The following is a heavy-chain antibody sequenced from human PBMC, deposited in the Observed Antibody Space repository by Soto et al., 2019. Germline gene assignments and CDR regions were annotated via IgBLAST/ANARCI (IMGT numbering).Heavy chain of an antibody. CDR3: AREDPADYYYYGMDV. Sequence: SETLSLTCTVSGCSISTYLWTWIRQSPGKGLEWIGNVHYSGTTNYSPSLKSRVTISVDTSKNQFSLKLSSVTAADTALYYCAREDPADYYYYGMDVWGQGTTVTVSS. CDR1: GCSISTYL. CDR2: VHYSGTT. J-gene: IGHJ6*02. V-gene: IGHV4-59*01.